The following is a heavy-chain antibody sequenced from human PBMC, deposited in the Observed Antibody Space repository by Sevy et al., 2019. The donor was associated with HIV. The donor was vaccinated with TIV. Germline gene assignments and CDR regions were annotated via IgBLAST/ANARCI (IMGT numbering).Heavy chain of an antibody. CDR2: IKQDGSEK. CDR1: GFTFSSYW. D-gene: IGHD2-8*02. Sequence: GGSLRLSCAASGFTFSSYWMSWVRQAPGKGLEWVANIKQDGSEKYYVDSVKGRFTISRDNAKNSLYLQMNSLRAEDTAVYYCARVEGGVLVVYATFDYWGQGTLVTVSS. CDR3: ARVEGGVLVVYATFDY. J-gene: IGHJ4*02. V-gene: IGHV3-7*03.